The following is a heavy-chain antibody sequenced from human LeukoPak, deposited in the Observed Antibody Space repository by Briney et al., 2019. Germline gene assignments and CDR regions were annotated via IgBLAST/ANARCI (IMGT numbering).Heavy chain of an antibody. V-gene: IGHV1-2*06. CDR3: ARILHYDFWSGYSHYGMDV. D-gene: IGHD3-3*01. CDR1: GYTFTGYY. CDR2: INPNSGGT. J-gene: IGHJ6*02. Sequence: ASVKGSCKASGYTFTGYYMHWVRQAPGQGLEWMGRINPNSGGTNYAQKFQGRVTKTRDTSISTAYMELSRLRSDDTAVYYCARILHYDFWSGYSHYGMDVWGQGTTVTVSS.